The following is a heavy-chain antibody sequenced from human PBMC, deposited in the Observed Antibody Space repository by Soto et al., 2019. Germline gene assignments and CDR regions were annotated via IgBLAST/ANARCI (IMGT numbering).Heavy chain of an antibody. CDR3: ATRGYCSGGSCRPDAFDI. V-gene: IGHV5-51*01. J-gene: IGHJ3*02. Sequence: GESLKISCKGSGYSFTSYWIGWVRQMPGKGLEWMGIIYPGDSDTRYSPSFQGQVTISADKSISTAYLQWSSLKASDTAMYYCATRGYCSGGSCRPDAFDIWGQGTMVTVSS. D-gene: IGHD2-15*01. CDR1: GYSFTSYW. CDR2: IYPGDSDT.